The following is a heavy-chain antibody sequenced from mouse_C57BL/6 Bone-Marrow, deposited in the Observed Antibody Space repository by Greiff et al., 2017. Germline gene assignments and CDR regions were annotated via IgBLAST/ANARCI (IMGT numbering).Heavy chain of an antibody. Sequence: QVHGKQPGAELVMPGASVKLSCKASGYTFTSYWMHWVKQRPGQGLEWIGEIDPSDSYTNYNQKLKGKSTLTVDKSSSTAYMQLSSRTSEDSAVYYCARNEVRSVLYAMDYWGQGTSVTVSS. V-gene: IGHV1-69*01. D-gene: IGHD2-14*01. J-gene: IGHJ4*01. CDR3: ARNEVRSVLYAMDY. CDR2: IDPSDSYT. CDR1: GYTFTSYW.